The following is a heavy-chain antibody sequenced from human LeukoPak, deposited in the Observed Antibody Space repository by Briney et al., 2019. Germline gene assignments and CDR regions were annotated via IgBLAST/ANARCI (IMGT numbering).Heavy chain of an antibody. D-gene: IGHD2-8*01. CDR3: ARHFVYCTNGVCYRSHYYYMDV. CDR2: IYSSGST. J-gene: IGHJ6*03. V-gene: IGHV4-4*09. CDR1: GGSISSYN. Sequence: PSETLSLTCTVSGGSISSYNWSWVRQPPGKGLEWVGCIYSSGSTIYNASLKSRVTIPVDTSKNQFSLKLSSVIAADTAVYYCARHFVYCTNGVCYRSHYYYMDVWGKGTTVTVSS.